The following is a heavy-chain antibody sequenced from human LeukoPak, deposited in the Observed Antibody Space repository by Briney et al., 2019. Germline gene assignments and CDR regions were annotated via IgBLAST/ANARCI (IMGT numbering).Heavy chain of an antibody. V-gene: IGHV4-39*07. CDR2: TYYSGST. Sequence: SETLSLTCTVSGGSISSSTYYWGWIRQPPGKGLEWIGSTYYSGSTYYNPSLKSRVTISLDTSKNQFSLKVRPVTAADTAVYYCAKDYCGDGSCYSFHVFDYWGQGTLVTVSS. CDR1: GGSISSSTYY. CDR3: AKDYCGDGSCYSFHVFDY. J-gene: IGHJ4*02. D-gene: IGHD2-15*01.